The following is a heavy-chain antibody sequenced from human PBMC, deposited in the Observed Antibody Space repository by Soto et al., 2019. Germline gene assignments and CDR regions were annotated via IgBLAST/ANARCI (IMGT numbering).Heavy chain of an antibody. CDR1: GFTFSSYW. CDR2: IHQDGSDK. J-gene: IGHJ4*02. CDR3: AREDYGDFHY. Sequence: EVHLVQSGGGLVQPGGSPRLSCTASGFTFSSYWMSWVRQAPGKGLEWVANIHQDGSDKYYVDSVKGRFTISRDNAKNSLYLQMNSLRAEDTAVYYCAREDYGDFHYWGQGALVIVSS. D-gene: IGHD4-17*01. V-gene: IGHV3-7*01.